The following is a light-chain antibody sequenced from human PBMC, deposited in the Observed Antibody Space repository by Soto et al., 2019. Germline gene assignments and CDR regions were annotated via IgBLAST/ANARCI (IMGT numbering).Light chain of an antibody. CDR3: QNWGTGFWV. CDR1: SGNSGYA. CDR2: LNSDGNH. V-gene: IGLV4-69*02. J-gene: IGLJ3*02. Sequence: QSVLTQSPSASASLGASVKLTCTLSSGNSGYAMAWHQQQPEPGTRYLMKLNSDGNHIKGDGISDRFSGSSSGAERYLTVSGRQAEAEGDCYCQNWGTGFWVFGGGTKLTVL.